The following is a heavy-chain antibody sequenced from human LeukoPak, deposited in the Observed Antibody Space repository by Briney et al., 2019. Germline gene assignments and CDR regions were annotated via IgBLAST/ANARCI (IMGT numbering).Heavy chain of an antibody. CDR1: GGSISSYY. CDR3: ARSRAMVRGVAAGFDFDY. D-gene: IGHD3-10*01. J-gene: IGHJ4*02. V-gene: IGHV4-59*06. Sequence: PSETLSLTCTVSGGSISSYYWSWIRQHPGKGLEWIGYIYYSGSTYYNPSLKSRVTISVDTSKNQFSLKLSSVTAADTAVYYCARSRAMVRGVAAGFDFDYWGQGTLVTVSS. CDR2: IYYSGST.